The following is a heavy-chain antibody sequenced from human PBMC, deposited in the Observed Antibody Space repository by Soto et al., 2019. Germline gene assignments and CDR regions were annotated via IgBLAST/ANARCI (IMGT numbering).Heavy chain of an antibody. Sequence: QVQLVQSGAEVKKPGSSVKVSCKASGGTFSSYAIGWVRQAPGQGLEWMGGIIPIFGTANYAQKFQGRVTITADESTSTAYMELSSLRSEDTAVYYCAREGLVVAAIKYYYYYYGMDVWGQGTTVTVSS. CDR3: AREGLVVAAIKYYYYYYGMDV. CDR1: GGTFSSYA. J-gene: IGHJ6*02. D-gene: IGHD2-15*01. V-gene: IGHV1-69*01. CDR2: IIPIFGTA.